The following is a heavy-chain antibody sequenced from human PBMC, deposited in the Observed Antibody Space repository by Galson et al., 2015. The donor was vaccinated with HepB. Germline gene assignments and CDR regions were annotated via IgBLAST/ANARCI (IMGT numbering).Heavy chain of an antibody. CDR3: TRVTMSHFYFDY. CDR2: IRSKAYGGTT. D-gene: IGHD3-10*02. V-gene: IGHV3-49*04. J-gene: IGHJ4*02. Sequence: SLRLSCAASGFTFGDYAMSWVRQAPGKGLEWVGFIRSKAYGGTTEYAASVKGRFTISRDDSKSIAYLQMNSLKTEDTAVYYCTRVTMSHFYFDYWGQGTLVTVSS. CDR1: GFTFGDYA.